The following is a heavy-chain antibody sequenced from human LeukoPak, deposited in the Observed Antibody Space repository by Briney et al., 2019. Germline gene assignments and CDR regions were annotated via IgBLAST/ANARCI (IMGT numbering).Heavy chain of an antibody. CDR1: GGSISSYY. J-gene: IGHJ4*02. V-gene: IGHV4-59*12. D-gene: IGHD2-15*01. Sequence: SETLSLTCTVSGGSISSYYWSWIRQPPGKGLEWIGYIYYSGSTNYNPSLKSRVTISVDTSKNQFSLKLSSVTAADTAVYYCAREYCSGGSCYLKNVYYFDYWGQGTLVTVSS. CDR3: AREYCSGGSCYLKNVYYFDY. CDR2: IYYSGST.